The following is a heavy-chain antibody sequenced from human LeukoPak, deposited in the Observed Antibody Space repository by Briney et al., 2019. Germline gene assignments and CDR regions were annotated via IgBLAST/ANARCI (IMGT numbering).Heavy chain of an antibody. CDR3: ARDRGTYYYDSSGYYPHDY. J-gene: IGHJ4*02. D-gene: IGHD3-22*01. Sequence: GASVKVSCKASGYTFTSYGISWVRQAPGQGLEWMGWISAYNGNTNYAQKLQGRVTMTTDTSTSTAYMELRSLRSDDTAVYYCARDRGTYYYDSSGYYPHDYWGQGTLVTVSS. V-gene: IGHV1-18*01. CDR2: ISAYNGNT. CDR1: GYTFTSYG.